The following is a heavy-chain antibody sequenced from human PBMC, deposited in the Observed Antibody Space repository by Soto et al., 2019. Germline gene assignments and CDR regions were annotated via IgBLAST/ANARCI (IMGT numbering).Heavy chain of an antibody. CDR3: ASTLQYSTSTSCYPWGRFDD. CDR1: GFTFSDYA. D-gene: IGHD2-2*01. V-gene: IGHV3-48*02. Sequence: EVELVESGGGLVQPGGSLRLSCAASGFTFSDYALNWVRQAPGEGLEWISYISSSSSTIYFADSLKGRFTISRDNAKNSLYLQMTSLRDEDTAVYYCASTLQYSTSTSCYPWGRFDDWGQGTLVTVSS. J-gene: IGHJ4*02. CDR2: ISSSSSTI.